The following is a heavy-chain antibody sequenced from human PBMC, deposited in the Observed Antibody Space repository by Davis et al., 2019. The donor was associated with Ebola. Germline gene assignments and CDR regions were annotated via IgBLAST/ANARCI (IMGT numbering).Heavy chain of an antibody. Sequence: PGGSLRLSCAASGFTFRSYGMQWVRQAPGKGLEWVALIWYDGGRNYYTDSVQGRFTVSRDNSKNTLYLEMNNLRVEDTAVYYCAREGYYDHIGILGAYIGLDVWGQGTTVTVSS. CDR1: GFTFRSYG. V-gene: IGHV3-33*01. D-gene: IGHD1-26*01. CDR2: IWYDGGRN. CDR3: AREGYYDHIGILGAYIGLDV. J-gene: IGHJ6*02.